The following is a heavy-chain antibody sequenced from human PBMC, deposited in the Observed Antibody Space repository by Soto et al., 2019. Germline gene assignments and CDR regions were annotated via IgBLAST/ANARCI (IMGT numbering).Heavy chain of an antibody. CDR1: GYTFTGYY. V-gene: IGHV1-2*02. Sequence: ASVKVSCKASGYTFTGYYVHWVRQAPGQGLEWMGWINPNSGDTYLAQRFQGRVTMNRDTSIGTAYMELRGLTSDDTAEYYCAKGGAIVAAARRGLVVWGQGTTVTVSS. CDR2: INPNSGDT. CDR3: AKGGAIVAAARRGLVV. J-gene: IGHJ6*02. D-gene: IGHD1-26*01.